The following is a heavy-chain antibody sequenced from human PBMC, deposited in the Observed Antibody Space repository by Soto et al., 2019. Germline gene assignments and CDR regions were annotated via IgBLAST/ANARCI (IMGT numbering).Heavy chain of an antibody. CDR1: GGSISSGGYS. J-gene: IGHJ5*02. CDR3: ARGYSSSWRYFDP. D-gene: IGHD6-13*01. CDR2: IYHSGST. Sequence: PSETLSLTCAVSGGSISSGGYSCSWIRQPPGKGLEWIGYIYHSGSTYYNPSLKSRVTISVDRSKNQFSLKLSSVTAADTAVYYCARGYSSSWRYFDPWGQGTLVTVSS. V-gene: IGHV4-30-2*01.